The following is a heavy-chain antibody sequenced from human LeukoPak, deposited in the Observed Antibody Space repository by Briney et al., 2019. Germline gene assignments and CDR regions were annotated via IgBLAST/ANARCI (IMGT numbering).Heavy chain of an antibody. CDR1: GYTLTELS. V-gene: IGHV1-24*01. CDR2: SDPEDGET. CDR3: AVTSGYEGGYYFDY. J-gene: IGHJ4*02. D-gene: IGHD5-12*01. Sequence: ASVKVSCKVSGYTLTELSMHWVRQAPGKGLEWMGGSDPEDGETVYAQKFQGRVTMTEDTSTDTAYMELSSLRSEDTAVYYCAVTSGYEGGYYFDYWGQGTLVTVSS.